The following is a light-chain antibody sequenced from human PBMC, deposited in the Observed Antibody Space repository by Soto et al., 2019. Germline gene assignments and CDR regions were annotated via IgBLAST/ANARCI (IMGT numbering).Light chain of an antibody. CDR3: CSYGGGTTYVV. J-gene: IGLJ2*01. CDR2: DVS. Sequence: QSALTQPRSVSGSPGQSVTISCTGTSSDVGGYNYVSWYQQHPGKAPKLMIYDVSKRPSGVPDRFSGSRSGNTASLTISGVLAEDEAEYYCCSYGGGTTYVVFGGGTKLTVL. V-gene: IGLV2-11*01. CDR1: SSDVGGYNY.